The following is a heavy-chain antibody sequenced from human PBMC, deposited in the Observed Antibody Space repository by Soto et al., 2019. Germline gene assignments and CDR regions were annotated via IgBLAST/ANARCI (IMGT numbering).Heavy chain of an antibody. V-gene: IGHV1-69*01. CDR3: ARDRGGGYYDSSGYYSAFDY. CDR1: GGTFSSYA. D-gene: IGHD3-22*01. CDR2: IIPIFGTA. J-gene: IGHJ4*02. Sequence: QVQLVQSGAEVKKPGSSVKVSCKASGGTFSSYAISWVRQAPGQGLEWMGGIIPIFGTANSAQKFQGRVTITADESTNTADRELSGLRSEDTAVYYCARDRGGGYYDSSGYYSAFDYWGQGTLVTVSS.